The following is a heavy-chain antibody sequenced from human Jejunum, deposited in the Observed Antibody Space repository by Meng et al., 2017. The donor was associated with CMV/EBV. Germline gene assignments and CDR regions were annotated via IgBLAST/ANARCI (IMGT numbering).Heavy chain of an antibody. CDR2: IRYDGSNR. CDR3: VKIDSRYYDVNV. Sequence: SGFIFSNCWMSWVRQAPGKGLEWVAFIRYDGSNRYYTDSVRGRFTISRDNTKNTLYLQMNSLRAEDTGVYYCVKIDSRYYDVNVWGQGTTVTVSS. V-gene: IGHV3-30*02. CDR1: GFIFSNCW. D-gene: IGHD3-22*01. J-gene: IGHJ6*02.